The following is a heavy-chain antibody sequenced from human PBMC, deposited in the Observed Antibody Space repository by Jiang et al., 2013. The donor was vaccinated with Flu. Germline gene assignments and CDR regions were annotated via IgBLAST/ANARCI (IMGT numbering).Heavy chain of an antibody. CDR2: ISAYNGNT. D-gene: IGHD3-22*01. Sequence: SGAEVKKPGASVKVSCKASGYTFTSYGISWVRQAPGQGLEWMGWISAYNGNTNYAQKLQGRVTMTTDTSTSTAYMELRSLRSDDTAVYYCARDVVGGYYDSSGYYRSKYYYYYGMDVWGKGTTVTVSS. J-gene: IGHJ6*04. CDR3: ARDVVGGYYDSSGYYRSKYYYYYGMDV. CDR1: GYTFTSYG. V-gene: IGHV1-18*01.